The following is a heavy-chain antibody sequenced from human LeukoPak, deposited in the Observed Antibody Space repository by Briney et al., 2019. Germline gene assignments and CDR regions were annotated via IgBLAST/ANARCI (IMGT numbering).Heavy chain of an antibody. CDR1: GFTFSSYA. V-gene: IGHV3-30-3*01. D-gene: IGHD3-10*01. J-gene: IGHJ4*02. CDR3: ARGHGSGSFLIDY. Sequence: GGSLRLSCSASGFTFSSYAMHWVRQAPGKGLEWVAIISYDGSTTHYSNSVKGRSTISRDNSRNTVYLQMNPLRPEGTAVYYCARGHGSGSFLIDYWGQGTLVTVSS. CDR2: ISYDGSTT.